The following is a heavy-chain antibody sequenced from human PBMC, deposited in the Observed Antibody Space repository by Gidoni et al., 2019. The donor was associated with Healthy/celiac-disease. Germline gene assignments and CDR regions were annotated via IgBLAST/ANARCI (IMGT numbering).Heavy chain of an antibody. J-gene: IGHJ5*02. CDR3: ARGGGYCSGGSCYNNWFDP. D-gene: IGHD2-15*01. V-gene: IGHV3-48*02. Sequence: EVQLLESGGGLVQPGGSLRLSCAASGLTFSCYRLNWVRQAPGKGLEWVSYSSSSSSTIYYADSVKGRFTISRDNAKNSLYLQMNSLRDEDTAVYYCARGGGYCSGGSCYNNWFDPWGQGTLVTVSS. CDR2: SSSSSSTI. CDR1: GLTFSCYR.